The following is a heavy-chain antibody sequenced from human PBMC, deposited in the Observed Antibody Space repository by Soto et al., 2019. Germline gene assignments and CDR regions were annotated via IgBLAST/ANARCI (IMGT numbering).Heavy chain of an antibody. V-gene: IGHV1-2*04. CDR2: INPNSGGT. J-gene: IGHJ6*02. Sequence: ASVKVSCKASGYTFTGYYMHWVRQAPGQGLEWMGWINPNSGGTNYAQKFQGWVTMTRDTSISTAYMELSRLRSDDTAVYYCARDLSSSSWYNYSYGMDVWGQGTTVTVS. CDR3: ARDLSSSSWYNYSYGMDV. D-gene: IGHD6-13*01. CDR1: GYTFTGYY.